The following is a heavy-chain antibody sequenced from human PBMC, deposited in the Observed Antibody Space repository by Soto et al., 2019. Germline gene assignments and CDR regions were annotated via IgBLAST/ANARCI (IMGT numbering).Heavy chain of an antibody. CDR3: ATAVYCRSAGCSNWFDP. D-gene: IGHD2-2*01. CDR1: GGSISSGDYY. J-gene: IGHJ5*02. Sequence: QVQLQESGPGLVKPSQTLSLTCTVSGGSISSGDYYWSWIRQPPGKGLEWIGYIYYSGSTYYNPSLTSRVIISLDASENQFSLKLTSVSAADTAVYYCATAVYCRSAGCSNWFDPWGQGTPVTVSS. CDR2: IYYSGST. V-gene: IGHV4-30-4*01.